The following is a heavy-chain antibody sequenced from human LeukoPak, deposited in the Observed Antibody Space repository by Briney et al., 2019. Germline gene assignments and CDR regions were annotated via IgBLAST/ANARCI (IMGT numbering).Heavy chain of an antibody. D-gene: IGHD6-19*01. Sequence: GGSLRLSCAASGFTFSRYAMHWVRQAPGKGLEWVAVISYDGTNTYHVDSVKGRFTISRDNSKNTLYLQMNSLRAEDTAVYYCARGVRIAVAGNIDCWGQGTLVTVSS. CDR2: ISYDGTNT. CDR3: ARGVRIAVAGNIDC. CDR1: GFTFSRYA. V-gene: IGHV3-30*04. J-gene: IGHJ4*02.